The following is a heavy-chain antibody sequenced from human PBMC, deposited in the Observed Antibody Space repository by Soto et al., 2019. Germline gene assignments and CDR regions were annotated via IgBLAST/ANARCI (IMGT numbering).Heavy chain of an antibody. J-gene: IGHJ6*02. D-gene: IGHD2-21*02. Sequence: QVQLQESGPGLVKPSETLSLTCTVSGGSISSYYWSWIRQPPGKRLEWIGYQYATGSTVYNPSLKSRVTRSVDTSKNQFSLKLNAVTAADTAVYYCARDLWGYCGTDCYPLDVWGQGTTVTVSS. CDR1: GGSISSYY. V-gene: IGHV4-59*01. CDR2: QYATGST. CDR3: ARDLWGYCGTDCYPLDV.